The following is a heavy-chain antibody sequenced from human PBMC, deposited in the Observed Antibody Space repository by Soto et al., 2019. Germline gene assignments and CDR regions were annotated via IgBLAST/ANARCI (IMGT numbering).Heavy chain of an antibody. V-gene: IGHV1-8*02. CDR1: GYTFTGYY. D-gene: IGHD6-13*01. J-gene: IGHJ5*02. Sequence: ASVKVSCKASGYTFTGYYMHWVRQATGQGLEWMGWMNPNSGNTGYAQKFQGRVTMTRNTSISTAYMELSSLRSEDTAVYYCARAGYSSSWYVFDPWGQGTLVTVSS. CDR3: ARAGYSSSWYVFDP. CDR2: MNPNSGNT.